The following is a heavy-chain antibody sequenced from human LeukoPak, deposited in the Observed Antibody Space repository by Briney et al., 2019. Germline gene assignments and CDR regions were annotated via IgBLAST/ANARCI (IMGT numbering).Heavy chain of an antibody. J-gene: IGHJ4*02. V-gene: IGHV3-23*01. D-gene: IGHD3-3*01. Sequence: GGSLRLSCAASGFTFSSYAMRWVRQAPGKGVEWVSAISGSGGSTYYADSVKGRFTISRDNSNNTLYLQMNSLRAEDTAVYYCANHRSTIFGVDLDYWGQGTLVTVSS. CDR2: ISGSGGST. CDR1: GFTFSSYA. CDR3: ANHRSTIFGVDLDY.